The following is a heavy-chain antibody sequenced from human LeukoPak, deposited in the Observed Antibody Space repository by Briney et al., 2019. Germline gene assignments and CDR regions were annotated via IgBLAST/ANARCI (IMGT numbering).Heavy chain of an antibody. V-gene: IGHV3-48*04. J-gene: IGHJ6*02. CDR1: RFTFSRYS. CDR2: ISSSSSTI. Sequence: PGGSLRLSCAASRFTFSRYSRNWVRQAPGKGLEWISYISSSSSTISYADYVKGRFTLSRDNAKNSLYLQMNSLRAEDTALYYCAKDIGGGSYSYYYYGMDVWGQGTTVTVSS. CDR3: AKDIGGGSYSYYYYGMDV. D-gene: IGHD1-26*01.